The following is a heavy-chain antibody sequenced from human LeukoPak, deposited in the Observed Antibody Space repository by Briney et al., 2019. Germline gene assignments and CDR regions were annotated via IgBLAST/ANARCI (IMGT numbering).Heavy chain of an antibody. J-gene: IGHJ4*02. D-gene: IGHD2-15*01. Sequence: SVKVSCKASGGTFSSYAISWVRHPPGQGLELMGGIIPIFGTANYAQKFQGRVTITADESTSTAYMELSSLRSEDTAVYYCASSGYCSGGSCPNTDWGQGTLVTVSS. CDR2: IIPIFGTA. CDR3: ASSGYCSGGSCPNTD. V-gene: IGHV1-69*13. CDR1: GGTFSSYA.